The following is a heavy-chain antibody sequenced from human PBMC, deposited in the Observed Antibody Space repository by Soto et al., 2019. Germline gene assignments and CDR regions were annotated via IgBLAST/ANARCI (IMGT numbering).Heavy chain of an antibody. CDR2: ISAHNGNR. Sequence: VQLVQSGVEVKKPGASVKVSCKASGYIFTSYGISWVRQAPGQGLEWMGWISAHNGNRKYAQTLQGRVTMTTDTSTSTAYMELRSLRSDYTAVYYCARDRGGFPDYWGQGTLVTVSS. J-gene: IGHJ4*02. D-gene: IGHD5-12*01. V-gene: IGHV1-18*01. CDR3: ARDRGGFPDY. CDR1: GYIFTSYG.